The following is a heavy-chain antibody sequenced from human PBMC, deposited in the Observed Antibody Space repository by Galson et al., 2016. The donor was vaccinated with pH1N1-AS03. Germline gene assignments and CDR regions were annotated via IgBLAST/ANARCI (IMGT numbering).Heavy chain of an antibody. J-gene: IGHJ4*02. CDR2: IDPSGGPT. CDR1: GYTFSAYY. V-gene: IGHV1-46*01. Sequence: SVKVSCKASGYTFSAYYMHWVRQAPGQGLEWMGIIDPSGGPTTYAPKFQGRITITTDTSTSTVYMELVSLRSEDTAVYYCARHYYFDYWGQGTLVTVSS. D-gene: IGHD3-10*01. CDR3: ARHYYFDY.